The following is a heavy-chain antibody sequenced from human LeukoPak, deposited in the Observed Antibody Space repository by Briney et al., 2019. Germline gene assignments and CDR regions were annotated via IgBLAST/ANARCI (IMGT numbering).Heavy chain of an antibody. CDR3: AKVRTGHYFDY. V-gene: IGHV3-7*03. Sequence: GGSLRLSCTASDFSFSNYWMTWLRQAPGKGLEWVANIRGDESRKYYLDSVTGRFTISRDNAKNSLYLQMNSLRAEDTAVYYCAKVRTGHYFDYWGQGTLVTVSS. D-gene: IGHD3/OR15-3a*01. CDR2: IRGDESRK. J-gene: IGHJ4*02. CDR1: DFSFSNYW.